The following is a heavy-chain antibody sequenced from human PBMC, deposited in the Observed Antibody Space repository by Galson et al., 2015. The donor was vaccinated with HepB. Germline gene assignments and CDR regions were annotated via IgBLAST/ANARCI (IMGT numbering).Heavy chain of an antibody. CDR3: AREISSGWGY. CDR2: ISYDGSNK. CDR1: GFTFSSYA. V-gene: IGHV3-30-3*01. J-gene: IGHJ4*02. Sequence: SLRLSCAASGFTFSSYAMHWVRQAPGKGLEWVAVISYDGSNKYYADSVKGRFTISRDNSKNTLYLQTNSLRAEDTAVYYCAREISSGWGYWGQGTLVTVSS. D-gene: IGHD6-19*01.